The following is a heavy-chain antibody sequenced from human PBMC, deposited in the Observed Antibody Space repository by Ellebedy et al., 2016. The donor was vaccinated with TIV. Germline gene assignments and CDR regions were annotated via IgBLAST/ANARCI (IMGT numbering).Heavy chain of an antibody. D-gene: IGHD5-18*01. CDR2: IYYTGTT. Sequence: MPSETLSLTCTVSGGSVSSSSNYWACIRQPPGKGLEWIGSIYYTGTTYYNPSLKSRVTISVDTSKNQFSLKLSAVTAADTAVYYCARHSTRRQLWLEPFDYWGQGTLVTVSS. CDR3: ARHSTRRQLWLEPFDY. CDR1: GGSVSSSSNY. V-gene: IGHV4-39*01. J-gene: IGHJ4*02.